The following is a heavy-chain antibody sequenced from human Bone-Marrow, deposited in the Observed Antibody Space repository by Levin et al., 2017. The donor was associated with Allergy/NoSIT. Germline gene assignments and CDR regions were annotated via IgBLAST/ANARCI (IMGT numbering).Heavy chain of an antibody. J-gene: IGHJ2*01. Sequence: TGGSLRLSCAASGFTFSTYNMNWVRQAPGKGLEWVSSISSSSSYVYSADSVKGRFTISRDNAKNSLYLQMSSLRAEDTAVYYCARGSSWYDTWYFGLRGRGTLVTVSS. CDR2: ISSSSSYV. V-gene: IGHV3-21*01. CDR1: GFTFSTYN. D-gene: IGHD6-13*01. CDR3: ARGSSWYDTWYFGL.